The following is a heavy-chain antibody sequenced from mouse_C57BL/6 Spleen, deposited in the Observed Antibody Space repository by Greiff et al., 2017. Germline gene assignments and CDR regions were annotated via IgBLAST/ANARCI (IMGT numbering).Heavy chain of an antibody. J-gene: IGHJ3*01. CDR2: IDPSDSYT. D-gene: IGHD1-1*01. Sequence: VQLQQPGAELVKPGASVKLSCKASGYTFTSYWMQWVKQRPGQGLEWIGEIDPSDSYTNYNQKFKGKATLTVDTSSSTAYMQLSSLTSEDSAVYYCARPSITTVVDPFAYWGQGTLVTVSA. V-gene: IGHV1-50*01. CDR1: GYTFTSYW. CDR3: ARPSITTVVDPFAY.